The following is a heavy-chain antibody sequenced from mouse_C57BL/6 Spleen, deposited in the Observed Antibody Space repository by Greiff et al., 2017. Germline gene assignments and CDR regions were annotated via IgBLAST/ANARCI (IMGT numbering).Heavy chain of an antibody. D-gene: IGHD2-3*01. CDR3: ARPHDGYYGNYAMDY. Sequence: EVKLVESGAELVKPGASVKLSCTASGFNIKDYYMHWVKQRTEQGLEWIGRIDPEDGETKYAPKFQGKATITADTSSNTAYLQLSSLTSEDTAVYYCARPHDGYYGNYAMDYWGQGTSVTVSS. J-gene: IGHJ4*01. CDR2: IDPEDGET. V-gene: IGHV14-2*01. CDR1: GFNIKDYY.